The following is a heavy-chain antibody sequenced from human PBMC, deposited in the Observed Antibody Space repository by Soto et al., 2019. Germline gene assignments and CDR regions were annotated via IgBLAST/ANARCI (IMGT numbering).Heavy chain of an antibody. J-gene: IGHJ6*02. CDR2: ISDSGTT. V-gene: IGHV4-59*01. CDR3: ARDSTAWFPYYDIDV. Sequence: WTWIRQSPGKGLEWLASISDSGTTTYNPSLQSRVSISVATSKNQFPLKLNSVTAADTAVYYCARDSTAWFPYYDIDVWGQGTTVTVSS. D-gene: IGHD2-2*01.